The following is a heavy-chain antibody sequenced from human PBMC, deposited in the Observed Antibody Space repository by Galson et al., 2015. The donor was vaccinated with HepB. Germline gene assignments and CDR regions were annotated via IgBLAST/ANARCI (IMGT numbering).Heavy chain of an antibody. D-gene: IGHD1-26*01. J-gene: IGHJ4*02. Sequence: SVKVSCKASGGTFSSYAISWVRQAPGQGLEWMGGIIPIFGTANYAQKFQGRVTITADESTSTAYVELSSLRSEDTAVYYCARHTGAAAYFDYWGQGTLVTVSS. V-gene: IGHV1-69*13. CDR3: ARHTGAAAYFDY. CDR1: GGTFSSYA. CDR2: IIPIFGTA.